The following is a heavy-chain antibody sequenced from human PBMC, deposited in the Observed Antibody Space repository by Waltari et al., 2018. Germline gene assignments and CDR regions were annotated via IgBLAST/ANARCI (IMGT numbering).Heavy chain of an antibody. CDR3: SREVKTSRPCSSWYN. Sequence: EVQLLESGGGLVQPGGSLRLSCAASGCTFSSYAMSWVRQAPGKGLEWVSAISGSQGSTYYADALQCRFPISRDNSKNTLYLQMNSLRAEDTAVYYCSREVKTSRPCSSWYNWGQRTLVTVSS. CDR1: GCTFSSYA. V-gene: IGHV3-23*01. D-gene: IGHD6-13*01. CDR2: ISGSQGST. J-gene: IGHJ4*02.